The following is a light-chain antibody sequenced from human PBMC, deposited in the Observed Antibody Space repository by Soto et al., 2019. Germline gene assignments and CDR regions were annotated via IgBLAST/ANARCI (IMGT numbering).Light chain of an antibody. CDR3: QQYNNWPPWT. J-gene: IGKJ1*01. CDR2: GAS. V-gene: IGKV3-15*01. CDR1: QGVSSN. Sequence: EIVMTQSPVTLSVSPGERATLSCRASQGVSSNLAWYQQKPGQAPRLLIYGASTRATGIPARFSGGGSGTEFTLTISSLQSEDFAVYYCQQYNNWPPWTFGQGTKVEIK.